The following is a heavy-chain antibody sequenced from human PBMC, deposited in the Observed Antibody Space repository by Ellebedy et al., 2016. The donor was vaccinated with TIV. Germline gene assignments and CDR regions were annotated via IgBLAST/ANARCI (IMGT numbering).Heavy chain of an antibody. Sequence: GGSLRLXXAASGFTFSSYGMHWVRQAPGKGLEWVAVISYDGSDKYYADSVKGRFTISRDNSKNTLYLQMNSLRAEDTAVYYCAKDRNWELIDYWGQGTLVTVSS. CDR1: GFTFSSYG. CDR3: AKDRNWELIDY. CDR2: ISYDGSDK. D-gene: IGHD3-10*01. J-gene: IGHJ4*02. V-gene: IGHV3-30*18.